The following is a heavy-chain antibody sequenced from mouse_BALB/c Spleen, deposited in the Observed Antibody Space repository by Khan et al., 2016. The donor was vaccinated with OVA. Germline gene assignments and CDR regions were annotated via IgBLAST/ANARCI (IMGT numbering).Heavy chain of an antibody. CDR1: GYTFPEYT. V-gene: IGHV1-18*01. J-gene: IGHJ4*01. D-gene: IGHD3-3*01. CDR3: ARDAGRY. Sequence: VQLKESGPELVKPGASVKISCKTSGYTFPEYTVHWVKQSLGKSLDWIGVINPKNGGTAYNQKFKGKATLTVDKSSSTAYMEFRSLTSEDSAVXYCARDAGRYWGQGTSVTVAS. CDR2: INPKNGGT.